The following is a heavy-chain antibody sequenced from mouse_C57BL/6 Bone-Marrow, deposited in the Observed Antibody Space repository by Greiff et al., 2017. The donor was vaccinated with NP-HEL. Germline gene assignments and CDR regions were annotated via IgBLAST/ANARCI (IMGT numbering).Heavy chain of an antibody. CDR2: IDPETGGT. Sequence: QVQLKESGAELVRPGASVTLSCKASGYTFTDYEMHWVKQTPVHGLEWIGAIDPETGGTAYNQKFKGKAILTADKSSSTAYMELRSLTSEDSAVYYCTRIDYWGQGTTLTVSS. V-gene: IGHV1-15*01. CDR3: TRIDY. CDR1: GYTFTDYE. J-gene: IGHJ2*01.